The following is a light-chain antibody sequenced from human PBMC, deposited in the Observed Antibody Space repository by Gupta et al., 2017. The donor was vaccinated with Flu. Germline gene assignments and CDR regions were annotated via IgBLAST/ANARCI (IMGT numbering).Light chain of an antibody. V-gene: IGKV1-33*01. CDR3: QQYDNLSIT. CDR1: QDISNY. CDR2: DAS. Sequence: DIQMTQSPSSLSASVGDRVTITCQASQDISNYLNWYQQKPGKAPKRLIYDASNLETGVPSRFSGSGSGTDFTITISSLQPEDIATYYCQQYDNLSITFGQGTRLEIK. J-gene: IGKJ5*01.